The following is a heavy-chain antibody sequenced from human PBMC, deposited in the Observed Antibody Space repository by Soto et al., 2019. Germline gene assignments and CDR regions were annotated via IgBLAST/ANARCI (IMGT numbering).Heavy chain of an antibody. J-gene: IGHJ6*02. Sequence: QVQLVESGGGVVQPGRSLRLSCAASGFTFSSYAMHWVRQAPGKGLEWVAVISYDGSNKYYADSVKGRFTTSRDNSKNTLYLQMNSLRAEDTAVYYCARDRLRYNWNDFPYYYYGMDVWGQGTMVTVSS. CDR3: ARDRLRYNWNDFPYYYYGMDV. V-gene: IGHV3-30-3*01. CDR2: ISYDGSNK. D-gene: IGHD1-1*01. CDR1: GFTFSSYA.